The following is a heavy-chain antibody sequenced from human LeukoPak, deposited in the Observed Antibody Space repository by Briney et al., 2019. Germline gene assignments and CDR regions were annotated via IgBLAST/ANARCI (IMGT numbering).Heavy chain of an antibody. J-gene: IGHJ3*02. Sequence: GGSLRVSCAASGFTFSSYSMNWVRQAPGKGLEWVSSISSSSSYIYYADSVKGRFTISIDNAKNSLYLQMNSLRAEDTAVYYCARAAYSSSWPNPDDAFDIWGQGTMVTVSS. CDR2: ISSSSSYI. D-gene: IGHD6-13*01. V-gene: IGHV3-21*01. CDR3: ARAAYSSSWPNPDDAFDI. CDR1: GFTFSSYS.